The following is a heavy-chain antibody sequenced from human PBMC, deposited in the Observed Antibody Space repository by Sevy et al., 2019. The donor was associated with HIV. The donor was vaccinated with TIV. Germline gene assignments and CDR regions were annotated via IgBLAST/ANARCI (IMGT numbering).Heavy chain of an antibody. CDR3: ATDNWNYVDY. D-gene: IGHD1-1*01. V-gene: IGHV3-21*01. CDR2: ISRSSNYI. CDR1: GFTFSTYN. J-gene: IGHJ4*02. Sequence: GGSLRLSCAASGFTFSTYNMNWVRQAPGKGLEWVSSISRSSNYIYYADSVKGRFTISRDNAKNSLYLQMNSLRAEDTAVYYCATDNWNYVDYWGQGTLVTVSS.